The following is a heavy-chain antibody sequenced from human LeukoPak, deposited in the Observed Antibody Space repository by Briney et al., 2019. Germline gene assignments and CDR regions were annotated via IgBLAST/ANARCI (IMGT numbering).Heavy chain of an antibody. CDR2: ITGSGGFT. CDR1: GFPFSTYA. V-gene: IGHV3-23*01. J-gene: IGHJ4*02. Sequence: PGGSLRLSCAASGFPFSTYAMNWVRQAPGKGLEWVSVITGSGGFTRYADSVKGRFTISRDNSKNTVYLQMNSLRVEDTALYYCVRSLDYWGQGTLVTVSS. CDR3: VRSLDY.